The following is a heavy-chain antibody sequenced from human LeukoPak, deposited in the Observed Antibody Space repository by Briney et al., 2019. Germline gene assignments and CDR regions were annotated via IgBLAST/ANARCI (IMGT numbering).Heavy chain of an antibody. CDR2: INPNSGGT. D-gene: IGHD6-13*01. J-gene: IGHJ5*02. V-gene: IGHV1-2*02. CDR3: ARGGYSSRYNWFDP. Sequence: GASVKVSCKASGYTFTGYYVHWVRQAPGQGLEWMGWINPNSGGTNYAQKFQGRVTMTRDTSISTAYMELSRLRSDDTAVYYCARGGYSSRYNWFDPWGQGTLVTVSS. CDR1: GYTFTGYY.